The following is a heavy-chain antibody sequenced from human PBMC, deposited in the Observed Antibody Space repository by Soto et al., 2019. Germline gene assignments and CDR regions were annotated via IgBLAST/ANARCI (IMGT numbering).Heavy chain of an antibody. CDR3: AKAKNDYNWDNRPPFNY. V-gene: IGHV3-23*01. Sequence: GGSLRLSCEASGFTLRNYAMTWVRQAPGKGLEWVSLISANDVGTYYAESVKTRFTISTDQSRNTVYLQMDSLRADDTAIYYCAKAKNDYNWDNRPPFNYWGQGTLVTVSS. CDR1: GFTLRNYA. D-gene: IGHD1-20*01. J-gene: IGHJ4*02. CDR2: ISANDVGT.